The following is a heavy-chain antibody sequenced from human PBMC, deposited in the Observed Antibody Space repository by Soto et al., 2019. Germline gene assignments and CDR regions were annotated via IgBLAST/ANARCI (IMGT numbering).Heavy chain of an antibody. CDR2: VYPSGGGT. CDR3: ARGYCSGGNCYNGLDV. V-gene: IGHV1-46*01. J-gene: IGHJ6*02. CDR1: GYTFSITY. D-gene: IGHD2-15*01. Sequence: QVQLVQSGAEVRKPGASVRVSCKAAGYTFSITYLHWLRQAPGQGLEWLGLVYPSGGGTNYKESFKGRLNITRDTATSLVYMDLSRLTSEDTAIYYCARGYCSGGNCYNGLDVWGQGTTVTVSS.